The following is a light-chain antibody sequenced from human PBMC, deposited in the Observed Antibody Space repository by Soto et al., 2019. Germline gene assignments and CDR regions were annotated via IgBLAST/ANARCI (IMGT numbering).Light chain of an antibody. J-gene: IGKJ4*01. Sequence: EIVMTQSPATLSLSPGERATLSCRASRSVSSSYLSWYQQKPGQDPRLLIYGASTRATGIPARLSGSGSGTDFTLTISSLQPEDFAVYYCQQDYNLFTFGRGTKVEIK. CDR2: GAS. CDR3: QQDYNLFT. CDR1: RSVSSSY. V-gene: IGKV3D-7*01.